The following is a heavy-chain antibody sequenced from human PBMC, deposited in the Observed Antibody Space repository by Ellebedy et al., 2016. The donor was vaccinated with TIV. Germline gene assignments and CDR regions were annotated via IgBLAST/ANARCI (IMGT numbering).Heavy chain of an antibody. J-gene: IGHJ3*02. CDR1: GFTFDDYA. D-gene: IGHD6-19*01. CDR2: ISWNSGSI. V-gene: IGHV3-9*01. CDR3: AKDWVSWSSGWYVAFDI. Sequence: SLKISCAASGFTFDDYAMHWVRQAPGKGLEWVSGISWNSGSIGYADSVKGRFTISRDNAKNSLYLQMNSLRAEDTALYYCAKDWVSWSSGWYVAFDIWGQGTMVTVSS.